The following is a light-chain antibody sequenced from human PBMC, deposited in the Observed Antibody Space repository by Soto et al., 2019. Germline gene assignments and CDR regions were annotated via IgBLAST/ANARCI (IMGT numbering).Light chain of an antibody. J-gene: IGKJ1*01. V-gene: IGKV3-20*01. CDR1: QSVSSSY. CDR2: GAS. Sequence: EIVLTQSPGTLSLSPGERATLSCRASQSVSSSYLAWYQQKPGQAPRLLIYGASSRATGIPDRFSGSGSGTDFTLTISRLEPEDFAVYYCHQYGSSSWTFGQGTKGDNK. CDR3: HQYGSSSWT.